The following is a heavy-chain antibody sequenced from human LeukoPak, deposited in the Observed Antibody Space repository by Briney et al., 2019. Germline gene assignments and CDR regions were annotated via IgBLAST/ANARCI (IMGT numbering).Heavy chain of an antibody. CDR3: AREYSSFEY. CDR1: ADSISPYY. CDR2: INDSGTT. V-gene: IGHV4-59*01. D-gene: IGHD6-13*01. Sequence: SETLSLTCTVSADSISPYYWHWIRQPPGKGLEWIGYINDSGTTDYNPSLKSRVTISLDTSKKQLFLRLRSMTAADTAVYYCAREYSSFEYWGQGTLVTASS. J-gene: IGHJ4*02.